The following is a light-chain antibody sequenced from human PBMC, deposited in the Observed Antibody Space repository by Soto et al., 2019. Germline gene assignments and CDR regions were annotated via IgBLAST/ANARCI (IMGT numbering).Light chain of an antibody. CDR1: QSVSSS. Sequence: VLTQSPSTLSLSPGDGATLSCRASQSVSSSLAWYQQKPGQAPRLLIYGASSRATGIPGRFSGSGSGTDFTLSISRLEPEDFAVYSCQQYGSSPITFAQGTRLEIK. V-gene: IGKV3-20*01. CDR2: GAS. J-gene: IGKJ5*01. CDR3: QQYGSSPIT.